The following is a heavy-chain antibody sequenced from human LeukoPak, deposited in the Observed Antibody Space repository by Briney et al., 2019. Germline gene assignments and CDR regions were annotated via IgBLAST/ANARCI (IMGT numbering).Heavy chain of an antibody. Sequence: GGSLRLSCAASGFTFSSYSMTWVRQAPGKGLEWVSSISSSSSYIYYADSVKGRFTISRDNAKNSLYLQMNSLRAEDTAVYYCAKSGDAYNYDAFHVWGQGTMVTVSS. J-gene: IGHJ3*01. D-gene: IGHD5-24*01. CDR3: AKSGDAYNYDAFHV. CDR2: ISSSSSYI. V-gene: IGHV3-21*04. CDR1: GFTFSSYS.